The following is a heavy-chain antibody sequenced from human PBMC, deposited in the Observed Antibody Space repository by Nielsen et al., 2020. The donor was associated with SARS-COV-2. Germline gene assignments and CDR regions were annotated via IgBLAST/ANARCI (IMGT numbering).Heavy chain of an antibody. V-gene: IGHV4/OR15-8*02. D-gene: IGHD6-6*01. Sequence: WVRQPPGKGLEWIGQIYHGGSTNYNPSLKSRVTISTDKSKNQFSLRLNSVTAADTAFYFCARLIGYSTSTDYWGHGILVTVSS. CDR2: IYHGGST. J-gene: IGHJ4*01. CDR3: ARLIGYSTSTDY.